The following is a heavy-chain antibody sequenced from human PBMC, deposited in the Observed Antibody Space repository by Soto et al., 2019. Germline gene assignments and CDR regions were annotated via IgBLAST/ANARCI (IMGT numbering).Heavy chain of an antibody. D-gene: IGHD3-3*01. V-gene: IGHV1-18*01. Sequence: LSCEECRVSFDSCCRCWVRQDTGQGLEWMGWISAYNGNTNYAQKLQGRVTMTTDTSTSTAYMELRSLRSDDTAVYYCARDNDFWSGYKAYYYYYGMDVWGQGPTVSVSS. CDR3: ARDNDFWSGYKAYYYYYGMDV. CDR2: ISAYNGNT. J-gene: IGHJ6*01. CDR1: RVSFDSCC.